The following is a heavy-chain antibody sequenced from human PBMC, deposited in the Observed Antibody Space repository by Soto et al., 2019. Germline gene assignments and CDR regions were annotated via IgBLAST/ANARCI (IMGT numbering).Heavy chain of an antibody. CDR2: ISWNSGNL. V-gene: IGHV3-9*01. Sequence: EVQLVESGGGLVQPGRSLRLSCADSGFTFDDYAMHWVRQGPGKGLEWVSSISWNSGNLGYADSVKGRFTISRDNAKNSLYLQMNSLRGEATALYYWAKGASTTVFAFNDYWGQGTLVTVSS. J-gene: IGHJ4*02. D-gene: IGHD4-17*01. CDR3: AKGASTTVFAFNDY. CDR1: GFTFDDYA.